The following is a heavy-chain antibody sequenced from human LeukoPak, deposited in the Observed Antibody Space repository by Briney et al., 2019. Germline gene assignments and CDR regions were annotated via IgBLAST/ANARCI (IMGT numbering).Heavy chain of an antibody. CDR3: AKLDWFDP. CDR1: GFSVGNYW. J-gene: IGHJ5*02. D-gene: IGHD3-3*02. V-gene: IGHV3-74*03. CDR2: SEGDDTTT. Sequence: GGSLRLSCAASGFSVGNYWMHWVRQAPGKGLVWVSRSEGDDTTTTYADSVKGRFTVSRDNAKNTVYLQMNSLRVEDTAVYYCAKLDWFDPWGQGTLVTVPP.